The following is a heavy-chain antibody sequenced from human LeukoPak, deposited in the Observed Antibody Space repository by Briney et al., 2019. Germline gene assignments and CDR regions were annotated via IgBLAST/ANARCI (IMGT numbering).Heavy chain of an antibody. J-gene: IGHJ6*03. CDR1: GGPISSSSYY. CDR2: IYYSGST. CDR3: RWNIVVVTAGYSHYYMDV. D-gene: IGHD2-21*02. Sequence: TSETLSLTCTVSGGPISSSSYYWGWIRQPPGKGLEWIGSIYYSGSTYYNPSLKSRVTISVDTSKSQFSLKLSSVTAADTAVYYCRWNIVVVTAGYSHYYMDVWGKGTTVTVSS. V-gene: IGHV4-39*07.